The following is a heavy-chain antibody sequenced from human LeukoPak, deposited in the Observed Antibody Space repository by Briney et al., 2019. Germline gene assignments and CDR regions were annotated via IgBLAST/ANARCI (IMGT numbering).Heavy chain of an antibody. D-gene: IGHD2-15*01. CDR3: ARYCSGGTCKLGYYYYGMDV. J-gene: IGHJ6*02. CDR2: IWYDGSIK. Sequence: SGGSLRLSCAASGFPFSNYGMHWVRQAPGKGLEWVAVIWYDGSIKYYADSVKGRFSISRDNSKNTLYLQMNSLRAEDTAVYYCARYCSGGTCKLGYYYYGMDVWGQGTTVTVSS. CDR1: GFPFSNYG. V-gene: IGHV3-33*01.